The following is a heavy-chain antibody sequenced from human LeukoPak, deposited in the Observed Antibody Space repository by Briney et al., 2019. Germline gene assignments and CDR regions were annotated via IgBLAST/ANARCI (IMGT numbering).Heavy chain of an antibody. Sequence: SETLSLTCTVSGDSIRSYYWSWIRQPPGKGLEWIGYIYYSGSTYYNPSLKSRVTISVDRSKNQFSLKLSSVTAADTAVYYCARGLGVWYFDYWGQGTLVTVSS. CDR3: ARGLGVWYFDY. CDR1: GDSIRSYY. CDR2: IYYSGST. D-gene: IGHD3-10*01. J-gene: IGHJ4*02. V-gene: IGHV4-59*12.